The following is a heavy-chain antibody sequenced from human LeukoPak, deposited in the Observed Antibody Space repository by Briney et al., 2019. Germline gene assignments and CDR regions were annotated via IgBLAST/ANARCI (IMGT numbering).Heavy chain of an antibody. D-gene: IGHD5-18*01. CDR2: IYYSGST. Sequence: SEILSLTCTDSGGSISSYYWSWIRQPPGKGLEWIGYIYYSGSTNYNPSLKSRVTISVDTSKNQFSLKLSSVTAADTAVYYCATRGYSYGYAVIDYWGQGTLVTVSS. V-gene: IGHV4-59*01. J-gene: IGHJ4*02. CDR3: ATRGYSYGYAVIDY. CDR1: GGSISSYY.